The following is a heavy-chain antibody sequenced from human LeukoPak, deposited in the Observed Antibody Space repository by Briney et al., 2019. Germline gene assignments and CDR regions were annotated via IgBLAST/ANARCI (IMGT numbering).Heavy chain of an antibody. J-gene: IGHJ4*02. Sequence: GGSLRLSCVGSGFSFSNYWMSWVRQAPGKGLEWVANVKQDGSEQYYVDSVKGRFTISRDNGKNSLYLQMNSLRAEDTALYYCARDRRNGDFWSGVDLWGQGTLVTVSS. CDR2: VKQDGSEQ. CDR1: GFSFSNYW. D-gene: IGHD3-3*01. V-gene: IGHV3-7*01. CDR3: ARDRRNGDFWSGVDL.